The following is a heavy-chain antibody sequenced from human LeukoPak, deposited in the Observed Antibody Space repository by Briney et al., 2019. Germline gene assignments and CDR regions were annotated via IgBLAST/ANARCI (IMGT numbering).Heavy chain of an antibody. Sequence: ASVKVSCKASGYTFTSYDINWVRQATGQGLEWMGWMNPNSGNTGYAQKFQGRVTMTRNTSISTAYMELSSLRSEDTAVYYCARGPEFTVTTEDYFDYRGQGTLVTVSS. CDR2: MNPNSGNT. V-gene: IGHV1-8*01. CDR3: ARGPEFTVTTEDYFDY. D-gene: IGHD4-17*01. J-gene: IGHJ4*02. CDR1: GYTFTSYD.